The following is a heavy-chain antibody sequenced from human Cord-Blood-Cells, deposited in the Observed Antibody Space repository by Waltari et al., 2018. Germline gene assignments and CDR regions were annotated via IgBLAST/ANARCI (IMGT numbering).Heavy chain of an antibody. J-gene: IGHJ4*02. CDR1: GYTFTGYY. CDR2: INPNSGGT. V-gene: IGHV1-2*04. D-gene: IGHD7-27*01. Sequence: QVQLVQSGAEVKKPGASVKVSCKASGYTFTGYYMHWVRQAPGQGLEWKGWINPNSGGTNDAQKFQGWVTMTRDTSISTAYMELSRLRSDDTAVYYCARARPDDGDQYFDYWGQGTLVTVSS. CDR3: ARARPDDGDQYFDY.